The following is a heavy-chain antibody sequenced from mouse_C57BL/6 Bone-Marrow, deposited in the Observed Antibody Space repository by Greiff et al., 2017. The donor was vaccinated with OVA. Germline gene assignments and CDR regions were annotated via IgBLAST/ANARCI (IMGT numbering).Heavy chain of an antibody. Sequence: DVKLVESGGGLVQPGGSLKLSCAASGFTFSDYYMYWVRQTPEKRLEWVAYISNGGGSTYYPDTVKGRFTIYRDNAKNTLYLQMSRLKSEDTAMYYCARRSSLYYYAMDYWGQGTSVTVSS. CDR3: ARRSSLYYYAMDY. D-gene: IGHD1-1*01. CDR1: GFTFSDYY. CDR2: ISNGGGST. V-gene: IGHV5-12*01. J-gene: IGHJ4*01.